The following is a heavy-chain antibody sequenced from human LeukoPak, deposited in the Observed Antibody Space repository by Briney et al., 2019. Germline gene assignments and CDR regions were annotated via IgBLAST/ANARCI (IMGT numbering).Heavy chain of an antibody. J-gene: IGHJ3*01. V-gene: IGHV4-59*01. CDR3: ARHLTLNTQMAAPDAFDV. CDR1: GGSISSYY. D-gene: IGHD2-8*01. Sequence: SETLSLTCTVSGGSISSYYWSWIRQPPGKGLEWIGYIYYSGSTNYNPSLKSRVTISVDTSKNQFSLKLSSVTAADTAVYYCARHLTLNTQMAAPDAFDVWGQGTMVTVSS. CDR2: IYYSGST.